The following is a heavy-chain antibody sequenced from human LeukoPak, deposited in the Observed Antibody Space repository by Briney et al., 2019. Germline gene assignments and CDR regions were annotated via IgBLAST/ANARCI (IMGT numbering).Heavy chain of an antibody. V-gene: IGHV3-30*18. J-gene: IGHJ4*02. Sequence: QPGRSLRLSCAASGFTFSSYAMHWVRQAPGKGLEWVAVISYDGSNKYYADSVKGRFTISRDNSKNTLYLQMNSLRAEDTAVYYCAKHPGIAVAGTGGDFDYWGQGTLVTVSS. CDR2: ISYDGSNK. CDR1: GFTFSSYA. D-gene: IGHD6-19*01. CDR3: AKHPGIAVAGTGGDFDY.